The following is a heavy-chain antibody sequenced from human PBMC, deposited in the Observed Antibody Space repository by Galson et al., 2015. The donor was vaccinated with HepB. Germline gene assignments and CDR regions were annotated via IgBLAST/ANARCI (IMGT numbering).Heavy chain of an antibody. J-gene: IGHJ3*02. CDR3: ARAPTYYYDSSGYYQGAFDI. CDR1: GFTFSSYG. D-gene: IGHD3-22*01. V-gene: IGHV3-33*01. CDR2: IWYDGSNK. Sequence: SLRLSCAASGFTFSSYGMHWVRQAPGKGLEWVAVIWYDGSNKYYADSVKGRFTISRDNSKNTLYLQMNSLRAEDTAVYYCARAPTYYYDSSGYYQGAFDIWGQGTMVTVSS.